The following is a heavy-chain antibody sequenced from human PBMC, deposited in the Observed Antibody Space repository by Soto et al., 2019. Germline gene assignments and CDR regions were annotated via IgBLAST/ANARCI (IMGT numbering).Heavy chain of an antibody. CDR1: GGSVSNNNW. V-gene: IGHV4-4*02. D-gene: IGHD5-12*01. Sequence: QVQLQESGPGLVKPSGTLYLSCAVSGGSVSNNNWWSWVRQSPGNGLEWIGEIHHSGGTSYNPSLESRATLSVDKSNNELTLRLNYVTAADTDVYYCTKNSAYALDYWGLGILVTVSS. J-gene: IGHJ4*02. CDR2: IHHSGGT. CDR3: TKNSAYALDY.